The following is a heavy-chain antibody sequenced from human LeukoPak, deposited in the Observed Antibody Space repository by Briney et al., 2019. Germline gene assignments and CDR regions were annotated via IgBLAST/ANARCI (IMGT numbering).Heavy chain of an antibody. D-gene: IGHD1-26*01. J-gene: IGHJ2*01. V-gene: IGHV1-8*03. CDR1: GYTFTSYY. Sequence: ASVKVSCKASGYTFTSYYMHWVRQATGQGLEWMGWMNPNSGNTGYAQEFQGRVTITRNTSISTAYMELSSLRSEDTAVYYCARFKGATKRAWYFDLWGRGTLVTVSS. CDR2: MNPNSGNT. CDR3: ARFKGATKRAWYFDL.